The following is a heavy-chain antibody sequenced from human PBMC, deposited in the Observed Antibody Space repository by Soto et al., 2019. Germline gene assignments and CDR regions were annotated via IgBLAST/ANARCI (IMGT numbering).Heavy chain of an antibody. Sequence: GASVKVSCKASGYTFTSYAMHCVRQAPGQRLEWMGWINAGNGDTKSSQKFQGRVTFTRDTSASTAYMELSSLRSEDTAVYFCARFPSAAGPRYWYFDLWGRGTLVTVSS. V-gene: IGHV1-3*01. D-gene: IGHD6-13*01. CDR1: GYTFTSYA. CDR3: ARFPSAAGPRYWYFDL. CDR2: INAGNGDT. J-gene: IGHJ2*01.